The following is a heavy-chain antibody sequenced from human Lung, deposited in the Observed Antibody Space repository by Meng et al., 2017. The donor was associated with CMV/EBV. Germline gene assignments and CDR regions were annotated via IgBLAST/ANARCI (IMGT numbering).Heavy chain of an antibody. V-gene: IGHV1-2*02. CDR2: INPNTGGT. CDR1: GYTFSGYF. J-gene: IGHJ4*02. Sequence: ASVKVSCKASGYTFSGYFMHWVRQAPGQGLEWMGWINPNTGGTKYAQRFEGRVTMTRDTSINTAYMELSRLKSDDTAVYYCARIDGYYYDSGGYPFDYWGQGXLVTV. CDR3: ARIDGYYYDSGGYPFDY. D-gene: IGHD3-22*01.